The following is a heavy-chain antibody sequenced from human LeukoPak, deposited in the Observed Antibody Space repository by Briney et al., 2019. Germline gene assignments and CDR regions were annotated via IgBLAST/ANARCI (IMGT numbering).Heavy chain of an antibody. Sequence: PGGSLRLSCAASGFTFSSYWMHWVRQAPGKGLVWVSRINSDGSSTSYADSVKGRFTISRDNAKNTLYLQMNSLRAEDTAVYYCARHSLPYYYDSSGIDYWGQGTLVTVSS. CDR3: ARHSLPYYYDSSGIDY. V-gene: IGHV3-74*01. J-gene: IGHJ4*02. CDR2: INSDGSST. D-gene: IGHD3-22*01. CDR1: GFTFSSYW.